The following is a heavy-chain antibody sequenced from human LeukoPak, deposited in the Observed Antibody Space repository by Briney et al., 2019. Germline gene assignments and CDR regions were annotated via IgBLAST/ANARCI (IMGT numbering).Heavy chain of an antibody. Sequence: AASVKVSCEASGYTFTSYDINWVRQATGQGLEWMGWMNPNSGNTGYAQKFQGRVTMTRNTSISTAYMELSSLRSEDTAVYYCARVWAARLYWFDPWGQGTLVTVSS. J-gene: IGHJ5*02. CDR2: MNPNSGNT. D-gene: IGHD5-18*01. V-gene: IGHV1-8*01. CDR1: GYTFTSYD. CDR3: ARVWAARLYWFDP.